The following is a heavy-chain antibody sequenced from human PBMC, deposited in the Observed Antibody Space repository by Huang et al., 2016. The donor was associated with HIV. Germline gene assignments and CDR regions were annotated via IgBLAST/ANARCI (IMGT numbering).Heavy chain of an antibody. D-gene: IGHD3-10*01. Sequence: EVQLVESGGGLVQPGGSLRLSCAASGFTFSSYWMHWVRQVPGKGLGWVSHSKSDGSSTSYADSVKGRFTISRDNAKNTLYLQMNSLRAEDTAVYYCARGSRQGKYYYGSGTAYWGQGTLVTVSS. CDR3: ARGSRQGKYYYGSGTAY. V-gene: IGHV3-74*01. J-gene: IGHJ4*02. CDR2: SKSDGSST. CDR1: GFTFSSYW.